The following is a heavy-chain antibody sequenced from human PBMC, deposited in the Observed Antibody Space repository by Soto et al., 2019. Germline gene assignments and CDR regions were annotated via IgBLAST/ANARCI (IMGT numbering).Heavy chain of an antibody. Sequence: SETLSLTCAVSGGSFSGYYWTWIRQPPGTGQEWIGEINHSGSTNYNPSLKSRVTISVDTSKNQFSLKLTSVTAADTAVYYCARDKITGLFDYWGQGTLITVSS. CDR3: ARDKITGLFDY. V-gene: IGHV4-34*01. CDR1: GGSFSGYY. D-gene: IGHD2-8*02. J-gene: IGHJ4*02. CDR2: INHSGST.